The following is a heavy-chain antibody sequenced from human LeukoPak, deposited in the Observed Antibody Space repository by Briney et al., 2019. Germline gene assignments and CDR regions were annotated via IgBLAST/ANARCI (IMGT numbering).Heavy chain of an antibody. J-gene: IGHJ4*02. CDR2: INHGGHT. CDR1: GGSLSGYY. V-gene: IGHV4-34*01. D-gene: IGHD4-11*01. CDR3: VRGLYSRDAGY. Sequence: PSETLSLTCDVYGGSLSGYYWSWIRQPPGKRLEWIGEINHGGHTNYNPSLKSRVAMSVDTSKSQFSLNLGSVIAADTAVYYCVRGLYSRDAGYWGQGTLVTVSS.